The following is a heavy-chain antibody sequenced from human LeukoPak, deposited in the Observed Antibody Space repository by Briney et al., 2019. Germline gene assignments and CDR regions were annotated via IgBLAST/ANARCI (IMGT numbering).Heavy chain of an antibody. Sequence: SETLSLTCTVSGGSISSYYWSWLRQPPGKGLEWIGYIYYSGSTNYNPSLKSRVTISVDTSKNQFFLKLSSVTAADTAVYYCARAKGVVPAARAGRFDPWGQGTLVTVSS. CDR1: GGSISSYY. D-gene: IGHD2-2*01. V-gene: IGHV4-59*01. J-gene: IGHJ5*02. CDR3: ARAKGVVPAARAGRFDP. CDR2: IYYSGST.